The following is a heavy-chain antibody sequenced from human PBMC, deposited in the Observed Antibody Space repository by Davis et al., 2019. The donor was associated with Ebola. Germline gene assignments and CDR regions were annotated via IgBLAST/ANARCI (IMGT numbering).Heavy chain of an antibody. D-gene: IGHD3-10*01. CDR2: INQVGSEK. CDR1: GFASSSYW. Sequence: PGGSLRLSCEASGFASSSYWMSWARQAPGKGLEWVANINQVGSEKDYVDSVKGRFTISRDNAKNSLYLQMNSLRVEDTAMYYCARGPYGSGSYYLNYWGQGTLVTVSS. CDR3: ARGPYGSGSYYLNY. V-gene: IGHV3-7*01. J-gene: IGHJ4*02.